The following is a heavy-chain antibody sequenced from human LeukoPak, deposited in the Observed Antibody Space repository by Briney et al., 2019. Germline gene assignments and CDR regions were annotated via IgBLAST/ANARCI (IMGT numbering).Heavy chain of an antibody. CDR3: ANYYGSGSFGY. V-gene: IGHV3-23*01. CDR1: YA. D-gene: IGHD3-10*01. CDR2: ISGSGGST. J-gene: IGHJ4*02. Sequence: YAMSWVRQAPGKGLEWVSAISGSGGSTYYADSVKGRFTISRDNSKNTLYLQMNSLRAEDTAVYYCANYYGSGSFGYWGQGTLVTVSS.